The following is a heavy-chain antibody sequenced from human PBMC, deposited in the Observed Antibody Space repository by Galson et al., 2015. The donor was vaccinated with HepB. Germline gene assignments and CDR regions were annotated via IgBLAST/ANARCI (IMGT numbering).Heavy chain of an antibody. V-gene: IGHV3-30*18. CDR1: GFTFSSYG. CDR3: AKDRYSGYDSSPRGFDF. Sequence: SLRLSCAASGFTFSSYGMHWVRQAPGKGLEWVTVISYDSSSKFYADSLKGRFTISRDNAKKTLYLQMNSLRTEDTAVYYCAKDRYSGYDSSPRGFDFWGQGTLVTVSS. D-gene: IGHD5-12*01. CDR2: ISYDSSSK. J-gene: IGHJ4*02.